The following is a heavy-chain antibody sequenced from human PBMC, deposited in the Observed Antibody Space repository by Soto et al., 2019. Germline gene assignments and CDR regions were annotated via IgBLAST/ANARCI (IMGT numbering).Heavy chain of an antibody. V-gene: IGHV3-21*06. J-gene: IGHJ4*02. Sequence: EVQLVESGGGLVKPGGSRRLSCVASGFTFSRYSINWFRQAPGKGLEWVSSISSGGNTKSYANSVKGRFTISRDNAKNSLYLEMNSLRPEDTAVYYCARVAYWGQGTLVTVSS. CDR2: ISSGGNTK. CDR3: ARVAY. CDR1: GFTFSRYS.